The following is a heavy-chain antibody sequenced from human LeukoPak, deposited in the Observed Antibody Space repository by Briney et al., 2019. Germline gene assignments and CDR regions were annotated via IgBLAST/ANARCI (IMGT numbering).Heavy chain of an antibody. J-gene: IGHJ4*02. CDR3: ARDQWLVLGRAHNRFDY. CDR2: ISAYNGNT. D-gene: IGHD6-19*01. CDR1: GYTFTSYG. Sequence: ASVKVSCKASGYTFTSYGISWVRQAPGQGLECMGWISAYNGNTNYAQKLQGRVTMTTDTSTSTAYMELRSLRSDDTAVYYCARDQWLVLGRAHNRFDYWGQGTLVTVSS. V-gene: IGHV1-18*01.